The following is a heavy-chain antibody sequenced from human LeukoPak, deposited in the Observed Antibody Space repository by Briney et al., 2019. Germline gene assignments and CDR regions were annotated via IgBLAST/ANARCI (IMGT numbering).Heavy chain of an antibody. V-gene: IGHV1-2*02. Sequence: ASVKVSCKASGYTFTRYYMHWVRQAPGQGVEWMGWIKPNSGATNHSQKVHGRVTMTRVTSISTAYMGRSRLVSECTAVYYWSNTLRCSCWFSSFVIW. D-gene: IGHD6-13*01. CDR2: IKPNSGAT. CDR3: SNTLRCSCWFSSFVI. CDR1: GYTFTRYY. J-gene: IGHJ3*02.